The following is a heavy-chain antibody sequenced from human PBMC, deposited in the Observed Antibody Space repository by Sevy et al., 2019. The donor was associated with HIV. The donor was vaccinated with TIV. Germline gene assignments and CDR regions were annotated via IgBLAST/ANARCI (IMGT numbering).Heavy chain of an antibody. Sequence: ASVKVSCKASGYTFTSYDINWVRQATGQGLEWMGWMNPNSGNTGYAKKFQGRVTMTRNTSISTAYMELSSLRSEDTAVYYCAREGYGDSGYYDYGMDVWGQGTTVTVSS. CDR1: GYTFTSYD. V-gene: IGHV1-8*01. CDR3: AREGYGDSGYYDYGMDV. CDR2: MNPNSGNT. D-gene: IGHD4-17*01. J-gene: IGHJ6*02.